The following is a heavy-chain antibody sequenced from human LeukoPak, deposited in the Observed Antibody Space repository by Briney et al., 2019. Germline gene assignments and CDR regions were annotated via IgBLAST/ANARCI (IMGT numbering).Heavy chain of an antibody. J-gene: IGHJ4*02. D-gene: IGHD3-10*01. V-gene: IGHV3-7*02. CDR1: GFTFSSYW. CDR2: IKQEGSEK. Sequence: GGSLRLSCAASGFTFSSYWMSWVRQAPGKGVEWLANIKQEGSEKYYGVSVKGRFTISRDNAKNSLYLQMHSLRAEDTAVYYCASSTGFDYWGQGTLVTVSS. CDR3: ASSTGFDY.